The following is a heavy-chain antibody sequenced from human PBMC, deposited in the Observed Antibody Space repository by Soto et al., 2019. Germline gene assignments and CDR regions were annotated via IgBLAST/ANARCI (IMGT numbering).Heavy chain of an antibody. CDR1: GFTFSSYG. D-gene: IGHD6-13*01. J-gene: IGHJ4*02. CDR3: AKGGYSAGGLVDY. V-gene: IGHV3-30*18. Sequence: QVQLVESGGGVVQPGRSLRLSCAASGFTFSSYGMHWVRQAPGKGLEWVAVVSYDGSNKYYADSVKGRFTISRDNSKNTLYLQMNSLRAEDTAVYYCAKGGYSAGGLVDYWGQGTLVTVSS. CDR2: VSYDGSNK.